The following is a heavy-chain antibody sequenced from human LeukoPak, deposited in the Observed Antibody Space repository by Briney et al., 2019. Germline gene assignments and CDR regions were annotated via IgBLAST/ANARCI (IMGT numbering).Heavy chain of an antibody. CDR3: AFHYYDSSGYYRDY. D-gene: IGHD3-22*01. J-gene: IGHJ4*02. Sequence: PSQTLSPTCTVSGGSISSGSYYWSWIRQPAGKGLEWIGRIYTSGSTNYNPSLKSRVTISVDASKNQFSLKLSSVTAADTAVYYCAFHYYDSSGYYRDYWGQGTLVTVSS. CDR1: GGSISSGSYY. CDR2: IYTSGST. V-gene: IGHV4-61*02.